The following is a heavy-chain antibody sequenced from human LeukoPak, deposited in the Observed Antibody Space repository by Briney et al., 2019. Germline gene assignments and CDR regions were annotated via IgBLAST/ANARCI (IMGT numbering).Heavy chain of an antibody. CDR2: ISGSGGST. Sequence: GGSLRLSCAASGFTFSSYAMSWVRQAPGKGLEWVSAISGSGGSTCYADSVKGWFTISRDNSKNTLYLQMNSLRAEDTAVYYCAKDVDGYSYGPLDYWGQGNLVTVSS. V-gene: IGHV3-23*01. J-gene: IGHJ4*02. CDR1: GFTFSSYA. D-gene: IGHD5-18*01. CDR3: AKDVDGYSYGPLDY.